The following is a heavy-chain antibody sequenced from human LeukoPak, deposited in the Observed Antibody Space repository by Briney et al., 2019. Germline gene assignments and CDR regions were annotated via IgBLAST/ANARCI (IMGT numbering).Heavy chain of an antibody. Sequence: ASVKVSCKASGYTFTSYGISWVRQAPGQGLEGMGFINAYNGNTNYAQKLQGRRTMTTDTSTSTAYMELRSLRSDDTAVYYCARDDLYGVGATTLCDYWGQGTLVTVSS. V-gene: IGHV1-18*01. D-gene: IGHD1-26*01. CDR3: ARDDLYGVGATTLCDY. J-gene: IGHJ4*02. CDR2: INAYNGNT. CDR1: GYTFTSYG.